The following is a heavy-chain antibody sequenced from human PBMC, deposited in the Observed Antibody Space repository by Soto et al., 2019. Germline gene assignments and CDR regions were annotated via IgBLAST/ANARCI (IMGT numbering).Heavy chain of an antibody. CDR2: LYYSGST. V-gene: IGHV4-59*01. Sequence: SETLSLTCTVSGGSISSYYWSWIRQPPGKGLEWIGYLYYSGSTNYNPSLKSRVTISVDTSKXXFSLKLSSVTAADTAVYYCARVRGTDLDDFWSGYYRGTTSTSGVHFDYWGQGTLVTVSS. CDR3: ARVRGTDLDDFWSGYYRGTTSTSGVHFDY. J-gene: IGHJ4*02. D-gene: IGHD3-3*01. CDR1: GGSISSYY.